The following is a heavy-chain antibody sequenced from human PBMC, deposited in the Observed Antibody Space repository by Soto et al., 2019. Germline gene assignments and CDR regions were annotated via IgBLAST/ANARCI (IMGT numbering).Heavy chain of an antibody. Sequence: QVQLQESGPGLVKPSETLSLTCTVSGGSISSYYWSWIRQSPGKGLEWIGYIYYTGYTNYNPSLKRRVTISVDTSKTQFSLHVSSVTAADTAVYYCARVKWFGESGFDYWGQGTLVTVSS. CDR3: ARVKWFGESGFDY. V-gene: IGHV4-59*01. CDR2: IYYTGYT. CDR1: GGSISSYY. J-gene: IGHJ4*02. D-gene: IGHD3-10*01.